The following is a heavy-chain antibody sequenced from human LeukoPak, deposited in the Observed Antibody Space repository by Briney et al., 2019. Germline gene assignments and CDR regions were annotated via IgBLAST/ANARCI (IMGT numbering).Heavy chain of an antibody. J-gene: IGHJ5*02. CDR2: MNPDSGNT. V-gene: IGHV1-8*01. CDR1: GYTFTSYD. CDR3: ARVFPAARYSSSWYEGGFDP. D-gene: IGHD6-13*01. Sequence: ASVKVSCKASGYTFTSYDINWVRQATGQGLEWMGWMNPDSGNTGYAQKFQGRVTMTRNTSISTAYMELSSLRSEDTAVYYCARVFPAARYSSSWYEGGFDPWGQGTLVTVSS.